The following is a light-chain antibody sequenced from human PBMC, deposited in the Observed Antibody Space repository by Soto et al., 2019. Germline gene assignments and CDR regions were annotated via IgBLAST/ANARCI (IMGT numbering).Light chain of an antibody. Sequence: EIVMTQSPATLSVSPGERATLSCRASQSISSYLAWYQQKPGQAPRLLIYGASTRATGVPARFSGSGSGTEFTLTISSLQSEDFAVYYCQQYNNRPLFGQGTRLEIK. J-gene: IGKJ5*01. CDR1: QSISSY. CDR3: QQYNNRPL. V-gene: IGKV3-15*01. CDR2: GAS.